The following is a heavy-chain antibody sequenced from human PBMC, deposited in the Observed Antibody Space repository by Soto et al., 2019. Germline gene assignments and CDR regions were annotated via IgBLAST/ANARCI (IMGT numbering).Heavy chain of an antibody. CDR3: AREGNLGRWIQPLDS. J-gene: IGHJ4*02. CDR2: IYYTGRT. Sequence: SETLSLACTVSGGSLKSGGYYWSWIRQHPGRGLEWIGYIYYTGRTYYNPSLESRVTFSVDTSKNQFSLKLSSVTAADTAVYFCAREGNLGRWIQPLDSWGQGTLVTVSS. CDR1: GGSLKSGGYY. V-gene: IGHV4-31*02. D-gene: IGHD2-2*03.